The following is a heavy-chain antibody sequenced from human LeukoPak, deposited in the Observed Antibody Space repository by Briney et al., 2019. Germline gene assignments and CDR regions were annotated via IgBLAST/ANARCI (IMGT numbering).Heavy chain of an antibody. D-gene: IGHD6-19*01. CDR2: IYPGDSES. V-gene: IGHV5-51*01. J-gene: IGHJ4*02. CDR1: GYTFTNNW. CDR3: ARATGWYEGYFFDH. Sequence: GESLKISCEGSGYTFTNNWIAWVRQMPEKGLGWMGIIYPGDSESRYSPSFRGHVTISVDKSINTAYLQWSSLRASDTAIYYCARATGWYEGYFFDHWGQGTPVTVSS.